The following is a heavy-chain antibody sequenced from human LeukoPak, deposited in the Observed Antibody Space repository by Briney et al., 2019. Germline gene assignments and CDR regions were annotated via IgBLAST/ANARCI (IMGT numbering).Heavy chain of an antibody. D-gene: IGHD4-17*01. J-gene: IGHJ4*02. CDR2: INWNGGRT. CDR3: ARDSDYGYYPGY. Sequence: GGSLRLSCAASRFMLYDYGMSRVRQAPGKGLEWVSGINWNGGRTGYADSVKGRFTISRDNAKNSLYLQMNSLRAEDTALYYCARDSDYGYYPGYWGQGTLVTVSS. CDR1: RFMLYDYG. V-gene: IGHV3-20*04.